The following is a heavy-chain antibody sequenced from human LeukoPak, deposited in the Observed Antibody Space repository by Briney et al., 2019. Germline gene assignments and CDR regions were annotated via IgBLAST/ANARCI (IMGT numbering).Heavy chain of an antibody. Sequence: ASVKVSCKASGGTFSSYAISWVRQAPGQGLEWMGRIIPILGIANYARKFQGRVTITADKSTSTAYMELSSLRSEDTAVYYCARGGDYGGKAYYFDYWGQGTLVTVSS. J-gene: IGHJ4*02. CDR2: IIPILGIA. D-gene: IGHD4-23*01. V-gene: IGHV1-69*04. CDR3: ARGGDYGGKAYYFDY. CDR1: GGTFSSYA.